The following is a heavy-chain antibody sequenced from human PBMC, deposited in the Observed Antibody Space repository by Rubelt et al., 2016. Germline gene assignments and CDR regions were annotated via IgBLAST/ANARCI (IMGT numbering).Heavy chain of an antibody. D-gene: IGHD5-24*01. CDR3: ARVGTIMI. CDR2: ILSDGSNK. V-gene: IGHV3-30*04. Sequence: QVLLLESGGGVVQPGRPLRLACTASGFTFTSYAMHWVRQAPGKGLEWVAVILSDGSNKYYADSVKGRFIISRDNSRNMLFLQMNSLRAEDTAIYYCARVGTIMIWGQGTLVTVSS. J-gene: IGHJ4*02. CDR1: GFTFTSYA.